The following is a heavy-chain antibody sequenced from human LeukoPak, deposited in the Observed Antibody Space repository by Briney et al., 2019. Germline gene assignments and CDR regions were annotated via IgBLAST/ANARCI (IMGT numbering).Heavy chain of an antibody. D-gene: IGHD2-21*01. J-gene: IGHJ5*02. V-gene: IGHV4-61*02. Sequence: SETLSLTCTVSGDSISSGDYYWSWIRQPAGKGLEWIGRISSSGSTNYNPSLKSRVTISVDTSKNQFSLKLSSVTAADTAVYYCARRDYSRTAFDPWGQGTLVTVSS. CDR3: ARRDYSRTAFDP. CDR1: GDSISSGDYY. CDR2: ISSSGST.